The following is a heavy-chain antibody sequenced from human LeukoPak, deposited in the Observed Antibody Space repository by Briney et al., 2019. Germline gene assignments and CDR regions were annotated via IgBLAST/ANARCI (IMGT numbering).Heavy chain of an antibody. Sequence: GRSLRLSCAASGFTFSSYGMHWVRQAPGKGLEWVAVIWYDGSNKYYADSVKGRFTISRDNSKNTLYLQMNSLRAEDTAVYYCARDSSTARVLLGYFGWLPTRGAFDIWGQGTMVTVSS. CDR1: GFTFSSYG. CDR3: ARDSSTARVLLGYFGWLPTRGAFDI. D-gene: IGHD3-9*01. CDR2: IWYDGSNK. V-gene: IGHV3-33*01. J-gene: IGHJ3*02.